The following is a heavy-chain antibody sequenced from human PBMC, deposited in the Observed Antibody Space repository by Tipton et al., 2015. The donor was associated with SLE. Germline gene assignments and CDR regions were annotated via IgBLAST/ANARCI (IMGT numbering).Heavy chain of an antibody. V-gene: IGHV4-61*02. CDR1: GGSISSASYY. CDR2: IFTSGYT. D-gene: IGHD3-16*01. CDR3: ARDIGVGIDD. J-gene: IGHJ4*02. Sequence: TLSLTCTVSGGSISSASYYWSWLRQPAGKGLEWIGRIFTSGYTDYNPSLNSRVTISVDASKNQFSLRMASVTAADTAVYYCARDIGVGIDDRGQRSLVAVS.